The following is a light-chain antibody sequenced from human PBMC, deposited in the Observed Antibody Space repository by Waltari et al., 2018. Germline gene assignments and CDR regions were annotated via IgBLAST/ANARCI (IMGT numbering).Light chain of an antibody. V-gene: IGLV6-57*04. CDR3: QSYTSSAV. CDR2: EDD. J-gene: IGLJ3*02. CDR1: GGSIVNNY. Sequence: NFLLNQPHSVSESPGTTVIISCTRSGGSIVNNYVQWYQHRPGSAPSIVIYEDDQRPSGVPDRFSGSIDSSSNSASLTISGLKTEDEADYYCQSYTSSAVFGGGTKLTV.